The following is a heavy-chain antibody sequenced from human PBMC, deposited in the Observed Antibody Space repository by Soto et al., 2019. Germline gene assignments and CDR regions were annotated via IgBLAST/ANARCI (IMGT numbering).Heavy chain of an antibody. CDR1: GFTFSSYA. CDR3: ARGSGSSPKSYYFXY. V-gene: IGHV3-30-3*01. J-gene: IGHJ4*02. Sequence: PGGSLGLSCAASGFTFSSYAMHWVRQAPGKGLEWVAVISYDGSNKYYADSVKGRFTISRDNSKNTLYLQMNSLRAEDTAVYYCARGSGSSPKSYYFXYWGQGTLVXVSS. D-gene: IGHD6-6*01. CDR2: ISYDGSNK.